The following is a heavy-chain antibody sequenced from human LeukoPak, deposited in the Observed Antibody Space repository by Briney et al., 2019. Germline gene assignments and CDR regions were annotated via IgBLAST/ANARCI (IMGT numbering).Heavy chain of an antibody. V-gene: IGHV3-21*01. CDR2: ISYSSGHI. CDR1: GFTFSNSG. D-gene: IGHD2-15*01. Sequence: PGGSLRLSCAASGFTFSNSGMTWVRQAPGKGLEWVSSISYSSGHIYYAVSVKGRFTISRDNAKNSLYLQMNSLRVEDTAVYYCARVGEGYCSGGSCYAGDYWGQGTLVTVSS. J-gene: IGHJ4*02. CDR3: ARVGEGYCSGGSCYAGDY.